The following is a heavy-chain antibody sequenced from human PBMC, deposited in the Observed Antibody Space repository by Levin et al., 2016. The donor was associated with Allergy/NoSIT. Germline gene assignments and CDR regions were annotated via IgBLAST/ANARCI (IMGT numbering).Heavy chain of an antibody. CDR2: IYHGGST. J-gene: IGHJ4*02. V-gene: IGHV4-38-2*02. CDR3: ARGVGGARGFYNRNDY. D-gene: IGHD3-9*01. Sequence: RQAPGKGLEWIGSIYHGGSTYYNPSLKSRVIISLDTSTNQVSLKLSSVTAADTAVYYCARGVGGARGFYNRNDYWGQGTLVTVSS.